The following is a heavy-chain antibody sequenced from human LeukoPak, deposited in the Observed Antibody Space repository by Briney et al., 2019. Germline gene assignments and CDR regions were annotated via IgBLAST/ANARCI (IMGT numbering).Heavy chain of an antibody. D-gene: IGHD6-13*01. CDR1: GGSISSYY. CDR2: IYTSDST. V-gene: IGHV4-4*07. Sequence: SETLSLTCTVSGGSISSYYWSWIRQPAGKGLEWIGRIYTSDSTNYNPSLKSRATMSVDTSKNQFSLKVSSVTAADTAVYYCARDLPGETAGSMDVWGKGTTVTVSS. CDR3: ARDLPGETAGSMDV. J-gene: IGHJ6*03.